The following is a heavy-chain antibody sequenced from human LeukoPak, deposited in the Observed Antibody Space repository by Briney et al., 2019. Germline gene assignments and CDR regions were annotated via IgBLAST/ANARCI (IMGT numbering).Heavy chain of an antibody. J-gene: IGHJ6*02. CDR2: ISGSGATT. CDR3: AKLESGDYDYYYGMDV. V-gene: IGHV3-23*01. Sequence: GGSLRLSCAASGFTFSSYAMSWVRQAPGKGLEWVSAISGSGATTYYADSVKGRFTISSDNSKNTLYLHMNSLRAEDTAIYYCAKLESGDYDYYYGMDVWGQGTTVTVSS. CDR1: GFTFSSYA. D-gene: IGHD4-17*01.